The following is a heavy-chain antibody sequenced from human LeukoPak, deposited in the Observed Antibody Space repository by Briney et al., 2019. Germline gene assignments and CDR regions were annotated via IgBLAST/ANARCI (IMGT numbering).Heavy chain of an antibody. V-gene: IGHV1-69*10. CDR2: IIPIFGIA. CDR3: ARDMAGIVAVAGNYFDY. D-gene: IGHD6-19*01. Sequence: SVKVSCEASGGTFSSYAISWVRQAPGQGLEWMGGIIPIFGIANNAQKFQGRVTMTEDTSTDTAYMELSSLRSEDTAVYYCARDMAGIVAVAGNYFDYWGQGTLVTVSS. J-gene: IGHJ4*02. CDR1: GGTFSSYA.